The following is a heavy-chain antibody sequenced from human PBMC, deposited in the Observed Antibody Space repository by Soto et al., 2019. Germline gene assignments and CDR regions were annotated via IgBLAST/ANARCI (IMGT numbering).Heavy chain of an antibody. CDR2: ISYDGSNK. CDR1: GFTFSSYA. V-gene: IGHV3-30-3*01. J-gene: IGHJ5*02. Sequence: QVQLVESGGGVVQPGRPLRLSCAASGFTFSSYAMHWVRQAPGKGLEWVAVISYDGSNKYYADSVKGRFTISRDNSKNTLYLQMNSLRAEDTAVYYCARDSLSRSRDVVVVAATGPNWFDPWGQGTLVTVSS. CDR3: ARDSLSRSRDVVVVAATGPNWFDP. D-gene: IGHD2-15*01.